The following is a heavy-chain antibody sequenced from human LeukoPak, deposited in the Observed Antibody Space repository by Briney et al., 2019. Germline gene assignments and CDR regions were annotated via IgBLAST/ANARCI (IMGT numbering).Heavy chain of an antibody. CDR2: IEHDGTTK. CDR1: GFTFSAYW. D-gene: IGHD6-13*01. Sequence: GGSLRLSCTVSGFTFSAYWMSWVRQAPGKGLERVANIEHDGTTKFYLDSVKGRFTISRDNAKNTLYLQMNSLRVDDTAVYYCTRESPATGTYWFDPWGQGTLVTVSS. J-gene: IGHJ5*02. CDR3: TRESPATGTYWFDP. V-gene: IGHV3-7*01.